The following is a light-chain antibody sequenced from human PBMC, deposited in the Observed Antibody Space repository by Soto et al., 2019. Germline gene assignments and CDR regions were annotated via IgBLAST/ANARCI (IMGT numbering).Light chain of an antibody. CDR2: NAY. V-gene: IGKV3-20*01. CDR1: QSVSSN. J-gene: IGKJ1*01. Sequence: EIVLPQSPATLSSFPGDRVTLSCRASQSVSSNLAWYQQKPGQAPRLLIYNAYNRASGIPDRFSGSGSGTDFTLTISRLEPEDFAVYYCQQYGSSPWTFGQGTKVDIK. CDR3: QQYGSSPWT.